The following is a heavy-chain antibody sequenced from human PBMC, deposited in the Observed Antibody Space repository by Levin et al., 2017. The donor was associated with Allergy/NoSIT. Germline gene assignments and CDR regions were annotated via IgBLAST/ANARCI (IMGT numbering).Heavy chain of an antibody. V-gene: IGHV3-48*01. CDR2: ISSSSSII. D-gene: IGHD6-13*01. J-gene: IGHJ4*02. CDR1: AFTFSSYS. Sequence: GGSLRLSCEASAFTFSSYSMNWARQAPGKGLEWVSFISSSSSIIKYADSVKGRFTISRDNAKNSLYLQMNSLRAEDTAVYYCTRARSGWYSDYWGQGTLVTVSS. CDR3: TRARSGWYSDY.